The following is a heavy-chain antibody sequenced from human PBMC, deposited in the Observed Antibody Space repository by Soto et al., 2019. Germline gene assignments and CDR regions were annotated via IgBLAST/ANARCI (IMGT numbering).Heavy chain of an antibody. CDR1: GYTFTSYD. V-gene: IGHV1-8*01. CDR2: MNPNSGNT. J-gene: IGHJ3*02. D-gene: IGHD2-21*01. CDR3: ARNTVAGKAFEI. Sequence: ASVKVSCKASGYTFTSYDINWVRQATGQGLEWMGWMNPNSGNTGYAQKFQGRVTMTRNTSISTAYMELSSLRSEDTAVYYCARNTVAGKAFEIWGQGTMVTVSS.